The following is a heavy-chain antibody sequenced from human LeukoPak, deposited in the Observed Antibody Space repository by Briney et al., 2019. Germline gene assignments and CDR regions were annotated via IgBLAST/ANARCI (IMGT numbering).Heavy chain of an antibody. D-gene: IGHD6-19*01. CDR1: GYTFTSYG. CDR3: ARDRAFYSSGWYGY. Sequence: ASVKVSFKASGYTFTSYGISWVRQAPGQGLEWMGWISAYNGNTNYAQKLQGRVTMTTDTSTSTAYMELRSLRSDDTAVYYCARDRAFYSSGWYGYWGQGTLVTVSS. V-gene: IGHV1-18*01. J-gene: IGHJ4*02. CDR2: ISAYNGNT.